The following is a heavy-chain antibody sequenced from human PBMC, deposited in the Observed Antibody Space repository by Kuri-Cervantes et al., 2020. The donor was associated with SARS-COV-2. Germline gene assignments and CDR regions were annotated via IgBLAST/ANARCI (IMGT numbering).Heavy chain of an antibody. CDR2: IFSNDEK. CDR3: ARIIREWLSLYYYYMDV. V-gene: IGHV2-26*01. Sequence: SGPTLVKPTQTLTLTCTFSGFSLTTSGMCVAWIRQPPGKALEWLAHIFSNDEKSYSTSLKSRLTISKDTSKSQVVLTMTNMDPVDTATYYYARIIREWLSLYYYYMDVWGKGTTVTVSS. D-gene: IGHD6-19*01. CDR1: GFSLTTSGMC. J-gene: IGHJ6*03.